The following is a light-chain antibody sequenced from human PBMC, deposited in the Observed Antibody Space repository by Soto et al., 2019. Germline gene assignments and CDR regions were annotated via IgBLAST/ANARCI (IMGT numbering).Light chain of an antibody. CDR1: KLGDKY. CDR2: ENN. J-gene: IGLJ1*01. V-gene: IGLV3-1*01. Sequence: SYELTQPPSVSVSPGQTATIPCSGDKLGDKYACWYQQKPGQSPVLVIYENNKRPSGIPERFSGSNSGNTATLTISGTQTMDEADYYCRTWDSSASYVFGTGTKLTVL. CDR3: RTWDSSASYV.